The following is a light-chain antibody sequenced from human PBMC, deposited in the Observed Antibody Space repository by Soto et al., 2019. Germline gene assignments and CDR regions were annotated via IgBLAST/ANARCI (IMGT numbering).Light chain of an antibody. J-gene: IGKJ1*01. Sequence: DKHIYQTPATASASVRDRVPSICRASQSISNWLAWYQQKPGTAPKVLIYHASNLQSGVPSRFSGSGSGTEFTLTICSLQPDDFATYYCQQYNSYSFGQGTKVDI. V-gene: IGKV1-5*02. CDR2: HAS. CDR1: QSISNW. CDR3: QQYNSYS.